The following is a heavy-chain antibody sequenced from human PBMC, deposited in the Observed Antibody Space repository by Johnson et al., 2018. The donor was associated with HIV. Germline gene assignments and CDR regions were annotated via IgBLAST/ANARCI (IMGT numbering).Heavy chain of an antibody. CDR3: VREQWLVREDFPGGFDI. V-gene: IGHV3-13*01. CDR1: GFTFSSYD. CDR2: IGTAGDT. D-gene: IGHD6-19*01. Sequence: VQLVEFGGGLVQPGGSLRLSCAASGFTFSSYDMHWVRQATGKGLEWVSAIGTAGDTYYPGSVTGRLTISRDNSKNRVFLQMNSLRAEDTALYYCVREQWLVREDFPGGFDIWGQGTMVTVS. J-gene: IGHJ3*02.